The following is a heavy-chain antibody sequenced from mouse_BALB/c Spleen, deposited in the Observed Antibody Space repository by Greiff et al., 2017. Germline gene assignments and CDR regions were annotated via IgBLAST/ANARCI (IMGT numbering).Heavy chain of an antibody. CDR1: GFTFSSYY. J-gene: IGHJ3*01. CDR2: INSNGGST. Sequence: EVKVVESGGGLVKLGGSLKLSCAASGFTFSSYYMSWVRQTPEKRLELVAAINSNGGSTYYPDTVKGRFTISRDNAKNTLYLQMSSLKSEDTALYYCARHGITTVVEGWFAYWGQGTLVTVSA. V-gene: IGHV5-6-2*01. D-gene: IGHD1-1*01. CDR3: ARHGITTVVEGWFAY.